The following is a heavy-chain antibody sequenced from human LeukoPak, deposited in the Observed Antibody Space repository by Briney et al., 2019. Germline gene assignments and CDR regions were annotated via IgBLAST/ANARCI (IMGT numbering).Heavy chain of an antibody. CDR2: ISAYNGNT. Sequence: ASVKVSCKASGYIFTSYGISWVRQAPGQGLEWMGWISAYNGNTNYAQRLQGRVTMTTDTSTSTAYMELRSLRSDDTAVYYCARARVHSDAFDIWGQGTMVTVSS. V-gene: IGHV1-18*01. D-gene: IGHD1-1*01. CDR1: GYIFTSYG. J-gene: IGHJ3*02. CDR3: ARARVHSDAFDI.